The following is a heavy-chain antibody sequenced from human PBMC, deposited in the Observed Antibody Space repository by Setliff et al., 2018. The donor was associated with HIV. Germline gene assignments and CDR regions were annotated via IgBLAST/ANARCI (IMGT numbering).Heavy chain of an antibody. J-gene: IGHJ5*02. D-gene: IGHD3-16*01. Sequence: PSESMSLTCSVSTDSFRNFHWSWMRHPAGRGLEWIGRIFSMGTTHYNTSLKSRVTMSIDTSKNQFSLKPNSVTAADTAVYFCASDRSKYGTGSSAYNCFDPWGLGTLVTVSS. CDR2: IFSMGTT. CDR3: ASDRSKYGTGSSAYNCFDP. V-gene: IGHV4-4*07. CDR1: TDSFRNFH.